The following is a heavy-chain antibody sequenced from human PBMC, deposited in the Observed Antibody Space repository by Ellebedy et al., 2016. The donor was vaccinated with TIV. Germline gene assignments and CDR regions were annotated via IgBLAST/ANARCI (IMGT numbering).Heavy chain of an antibody. CDR3: ARDTQTGPISDDDNYVEGMDV. Sequence: AASVKVSCKASGYTLTTFGISWVRQAPGQGLEWMGWISASYCDPQFAPEHQVRLTLTTDTSTNTAYMELRSLRADEAAVYFCARDTQTGPISDDDNYVEGMDVWGQGTTVIVSS. J-gene: IGHJ6*02. V-gene: IGHV1-18*04. D-gene: IGHD4-17*01. CDR2: ISASYCDP. CDR1: GYTLTTFG.